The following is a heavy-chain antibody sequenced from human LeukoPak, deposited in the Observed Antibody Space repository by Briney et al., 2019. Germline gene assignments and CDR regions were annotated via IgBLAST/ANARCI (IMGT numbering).Heavy chain of an antibody. CDR1: GFTFSKYW. J-gene: IGHJ4*02. Sequence: GGSLRLSCAASGFTFSKYWMLWVRQAPGKGLESVSRINTDGTVTTYADSVKGRFTVSRDNAGNTMILQMNSVRDEDTAVYYCATKQWLAPPPDSWGQGTPVTVSS. V-gene: IGHV3-74*01. CDR3: ATKQWLAPPPDS. CDR2: INTDGTVT. D-gene: IGHD6-19*01.